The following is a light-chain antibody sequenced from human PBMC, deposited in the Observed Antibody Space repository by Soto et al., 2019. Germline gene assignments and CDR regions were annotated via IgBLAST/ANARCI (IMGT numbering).Light chain of an antibody. Sequence: IQLTQSPSTLPASVGDRVTLTCRASESFSNWLAWYQNKPGTAPKLLIYHASILETAVPSRFSANGSGTEFTLTISSLQPSDFATYYCQQYRTYSFGQGSRVDIK. CDR2: HAS. J-gene: IGKJ1*01. V-gene: IGKV1-5*01. CDR3: QQYRTYS. CDR1: ESFSNW.